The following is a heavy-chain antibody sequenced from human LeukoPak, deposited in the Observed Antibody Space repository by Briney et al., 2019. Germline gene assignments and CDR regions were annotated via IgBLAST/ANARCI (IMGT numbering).Heavy chain of an antibody. J-gene: IGHJ6*02. CDR1: GFTFSSYW. CDR3: ARCMVRGVRGYYYYYGMDV. V-gene: IGHV3-7*01. CDR2: IKQDGSEK. Sequence: PGGSLRLSCAASGFTFSSYWMSWVRQAPGKGLEWVANIKQDGSEKYYVGSVKGRFTISRDNAKNSLYLQMNSLRAEDTAVYYCARCMVRGVRGYYYYYGMDVWGQGTTVTVSS. D-gene: IGHD3-10*01.